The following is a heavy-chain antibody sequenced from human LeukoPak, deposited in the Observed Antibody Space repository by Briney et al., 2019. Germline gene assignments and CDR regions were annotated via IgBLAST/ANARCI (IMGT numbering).Heavy chain of an antibody. CDR2: IYYSGST. CDR1: GGSISNYY. D-gene: IGHD5-12*01. CDR3: AKYGGHNWFDP. Sequence: SETLSLTCTVPGGSISNYYWGWIRQPPGKGLEWIGYIYYSGSTNYNPSLKSRVTFSVDTSKNQFSLKLRSVTAADTAVYYCAKYGGHNWFDPWGQGTLVTVSS. J-gene: IGHJ5*02. V-gene: IGHV4-59*03.